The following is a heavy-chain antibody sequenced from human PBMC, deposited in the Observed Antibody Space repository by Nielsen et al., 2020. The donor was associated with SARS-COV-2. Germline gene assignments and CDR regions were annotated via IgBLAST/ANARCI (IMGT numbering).Heavy chain of an antibody. Sequence: GESLKISCETSGYTFTTYWIGWVRQMPGKGLEWMGAIYPDDSDTRYSPSFQGQVTISADKSISTIYLQWRSLKASDSAMYYCAREGQDDSGTERRGMDVWGQGTTVTVSS. CDR2: IYPDDSDT. CDR3: AREGQDDSGTERRGMDV. V-gene: IGHV5-51*01. J-gene: IGHJ6*02. CDR1: GYTFTTYW. D-gene: IGHD3-10*01.